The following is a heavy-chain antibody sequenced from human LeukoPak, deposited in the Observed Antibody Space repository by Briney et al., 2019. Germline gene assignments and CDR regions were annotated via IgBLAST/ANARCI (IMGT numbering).Heavy chain of an antibody. CDR1: GGSISSYY. CDR2: IYYSGST. D-gene: IGHD6-13*01. Sequence: SETLSLTCTVSGGSISSYYWSWTRQPPGKGLEWLGYIYYSGSTNYNPSLKSRVTISVDTSKNQFSLKLSSVTAADTAVYYCARHGYSRGHYFDYWGQGTLVTVSS. CDR3: ARHGYSRGHYFDY. J-gene: IGHJ4*02. V-gene: IGHV4-59*08.